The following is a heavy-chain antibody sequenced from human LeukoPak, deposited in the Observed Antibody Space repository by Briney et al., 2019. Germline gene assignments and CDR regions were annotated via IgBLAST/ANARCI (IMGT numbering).Heavy chain of an antibody. Sequence: GASVKVSCKASGGTFSSYAISWVRQAPGQGLEWMGGIIPIFGTANYAQKFQGRVTITTDESTSTAYMELSSLRSEDTAVYYCASGTAVVVPAAYDYWGQGTLVTVSS. D-gene: IGHD2-2*01. CDR3: ASGTAVVVPAAYDY. J-gene: IGHJ4*02. CDR1: GGTFSSYA. V-gene: IGHV1-69*05. CDR2: IIPIFGTA.